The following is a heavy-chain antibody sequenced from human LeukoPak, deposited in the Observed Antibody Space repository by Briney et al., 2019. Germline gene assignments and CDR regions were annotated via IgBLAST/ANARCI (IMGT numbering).Heavy chain of an antibody. V-gene: IGHV3-21*01. D-gene: IGHD1-1*01. CDR2: ISTRDTFI. CDR1: GFTFTTYS. CDR3: ARWKPRSDALDV. J-gene: IGHJ3*01. Sequence: TGGSLRLSCEASGFTFTTYSMTWVRQTPGEGLEWVSSISTRDTFINYADSVKGRFTISRDNAKNSLFLQMTSLRAEDTAMYYCARWKPRSDALDVWGKGIMVMVSS.